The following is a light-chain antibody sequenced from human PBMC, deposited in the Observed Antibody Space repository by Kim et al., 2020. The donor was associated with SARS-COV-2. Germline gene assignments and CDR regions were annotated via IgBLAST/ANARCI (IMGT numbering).Light chain of an antibody. CDR1: SANIGSNT. J-gene: IGLJ3*02. CDR2: SND. V-gene: IGLV1-44*01. CDR3: AAWDDSLNGWV. Sequence: GQSVTISCSGSSANIGSNTVNWYHQCPGTAPKLLVYSNDQRPSGVPDRFSGSKSGTSASLASSGLQSEDEVDYYCAAWDDSLNGWVFGGGTKLTVL.